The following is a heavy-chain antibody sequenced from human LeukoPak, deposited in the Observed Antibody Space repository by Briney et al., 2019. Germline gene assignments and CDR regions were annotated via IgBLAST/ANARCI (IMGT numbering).Heavy chain of an antibody. Sequence: GGSLRLSCTASGFTFGDYAMSWVRQAPGKGLEWVGFIRSKAYGGTTEYAASVKGRFTISRDDSKSIAYLQMNSLKTEDTAVYYCTRDLPPLDYDFWSGYFFDYWGQGTLVTVSS. D-gene: IGHD3-3*01. J-gene: IGHJ4*02. CDR3: TRDLPPLDYDFWSGYFFDY. CDR1: GFTFGDYA. V-gene: IGHV3-49*04. CDR2: IRSKAYGGTT.